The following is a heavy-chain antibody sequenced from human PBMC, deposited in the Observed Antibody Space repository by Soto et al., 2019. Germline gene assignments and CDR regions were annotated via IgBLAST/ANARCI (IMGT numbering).Heavy chain of an antibody. J-gene: IGHJ5*01. CDR1: GFTFSTYG. CDR2: INDSGGGT. Sequence: EVQLLESGGGLVQPGGSLRLSCAASGFTFSTYGMTWVRQAPGKGLEWVSTINDSGGGTFYADSVKGRFTISRDNCKNTLYVQLNSLRVEDAAIYFYAKGAGGYLDSWGLGTLVTVS. D-gene: IGHD1-26*01. V-gene: IGHV3-23*01. CDR3: AKGAGGYLDS.